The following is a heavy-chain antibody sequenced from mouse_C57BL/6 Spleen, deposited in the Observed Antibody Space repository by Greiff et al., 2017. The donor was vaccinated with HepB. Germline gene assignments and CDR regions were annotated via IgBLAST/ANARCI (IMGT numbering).Heavy chain of an antibody. J-gene: IGHJ3*01. Sequence: QVQLKQPGAELVMPGASVKLSCKASGYTFTSYWMHWVKQRPGQGLEWIGEIDPSDSYTNYNQKFKGKSTLTVDKSSSTAYMQLSSLTSEDSAVYYCATNWDGGFAYWGQGTLVTVSA. V-gene: IGHV1-69*01. D-gene: IGHD4-1*01. CDR3: ATNWDGGFAY. CDR1: GYTFTSYW. CDR2: IDPSDSYT.